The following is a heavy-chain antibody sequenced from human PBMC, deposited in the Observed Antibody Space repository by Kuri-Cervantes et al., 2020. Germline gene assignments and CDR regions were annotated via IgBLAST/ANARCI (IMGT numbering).Heavy chain of an antibody. Sequence: ASVKVSCKASGYTFTSYGISWVRQAPGQGLEWMGWISDYNGNTNFAQKLQGRVTMTTDTSTSTAYMELRSLRSDDTAVYYCSRGRTQNWFDPWGQGTLVTVSS. CDR1: GYTFTSYG. CDR2: ISDYNGNT. D-gene: IGHD1-7*01. J-gene: IGHJ5*02. CDR3: SRGRTQNWFDP. V-gene: IGHV1-18*01.